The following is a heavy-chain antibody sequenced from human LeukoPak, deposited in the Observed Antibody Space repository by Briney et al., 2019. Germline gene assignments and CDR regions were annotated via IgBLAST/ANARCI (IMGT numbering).Heavy chain of an antibody. CDR2: FDRGGDGK. Sequence: GGSLRLSCAGSGFSVSDYYMAWIRQTPGKGLQRVSFFDRGGDGKGHADSVRGRFTISRDNDKNSLYLLMNSLTAEDTALYYCARELGSSRAFDIWGQGTMVTVSS. CDR3: ARELGSSRAFDI. J-gene: IGHJ3*02. V-gene: IGHV3-11*01. D-gene: IGHD2-15*01. CDR1: GFSVSDYY.